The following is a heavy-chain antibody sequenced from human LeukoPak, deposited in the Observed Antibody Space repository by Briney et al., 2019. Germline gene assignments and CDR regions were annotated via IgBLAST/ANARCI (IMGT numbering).Heavy chain of an antibody. J-gene: IGHJ4*02. CDR1: GFTFSDYY. Sequence: PGGSLRLSCAASGFTFSDYYMTWIRQAPGKGLEWVSYISDTGRTVHYADSVKGRFTISRDNAKNSLYLQMDSLRVDDAAVFYCARGTTVTTHWGQGTLVTVSS. V-gene: IGHV3-11*01. D-gene: IGHD4-17*01. CDR3: ARGTTVTTH. CDR2: ISDTGRTV.